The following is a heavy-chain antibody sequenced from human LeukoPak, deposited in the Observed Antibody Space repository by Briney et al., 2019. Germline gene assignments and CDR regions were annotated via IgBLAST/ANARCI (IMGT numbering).Heavy chain of an antibody. CDR1: GFSLTANGEG. D-gene: IGHD5-18*01. J-gene: IGHJ4*02. CDR3: AHRLDPAMRSHFDY. Sequence: SGPPLVKPTQTLTLTCTFSGFSLTANGEGVCWIRRPPGKALEWLALIYWDDDKTYSPPPRSRPTITTCTSTNQLDLTMTNMDTVDKATYYCAHRLDPAMRSHFDYWGQGILVTVSS. V-gene: IGHV2-5*02. CDR2: IYWDDDK.